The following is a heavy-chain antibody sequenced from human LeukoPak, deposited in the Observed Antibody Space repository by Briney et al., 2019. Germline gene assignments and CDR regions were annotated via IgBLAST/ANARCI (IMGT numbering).Heavy chain of an antibody. CDR3: ARDVRCSGGSCYPKTEYYYYGMDV. J-gene: IGHJ6*02. Sequence: ASVKVPCKASGGTFSSYAISWVRQAPGQGPEWMGGIIPIFGTANYAQKFQGRVTITADESTSTAYMELSSLRSEDTAVYYCARDVRCSGGSCYPKTEYYYYGMDVWGQGTTVTVSS. CDR1: GGTFSSYA. CDR2: IIPIFGTA. D-gene: IGHD2-15*01. V-gene: IGHV1-69*13.